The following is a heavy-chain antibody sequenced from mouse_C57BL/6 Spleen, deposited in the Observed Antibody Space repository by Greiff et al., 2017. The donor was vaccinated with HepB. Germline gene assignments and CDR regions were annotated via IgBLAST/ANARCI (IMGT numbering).Heavy chain of an antibody. V-gene: IGHV1-64*01. CDR3: ARERLYDGFAY. CDR1: GYTFTSYW. D-gene: IGHD2-12*01. CDR2: IHPNSGST. J-gene: IGHJ3*01. Sequence: VQLQQSGAELVKPGASVKLSCKASGYTFTSYWMHWVKQRPGQGLEWIGMIHPNSGSTNYNEKFKSKATLTVDKSSSTAYMQLSSLTSEDSAVYYCARERLYDGFAYWGQGTLVTVSA.